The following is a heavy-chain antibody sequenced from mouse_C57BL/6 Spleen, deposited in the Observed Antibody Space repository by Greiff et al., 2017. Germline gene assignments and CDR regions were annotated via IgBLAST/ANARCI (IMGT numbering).Heavy chain of an antibody. CDR3: ARRAGDGYYDFDY. CDR1: GYTFTSYG. J-gene: IGHJ2*01. D-gene: IGHD2-3*01. V-gene: IGHV1-81*01. Sequence: QVQLKQSGAELARPGASVKLSCKASGYTFTSYGISWVKQRTGQGLEWIGEIYPRSGNTYYNEKFKGKATLTADKSSSTAYMELRSLTSEDSAVYFCARRAGDGYYDFDYWGQGTTLTVSS. CDR2: IYPRSGNT.